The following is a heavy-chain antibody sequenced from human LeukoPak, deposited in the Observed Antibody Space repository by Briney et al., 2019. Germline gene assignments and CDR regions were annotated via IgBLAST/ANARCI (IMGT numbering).Heavy chain of an antibody. CDR2: ISSSSSTI. V-gene: IGHV3-48*01. CDR1: GFTFSSYS. D-gene: IGHD3-10*01. CDR3: ARALSGSRAEYFQH. J-gene: IGHJ1*01. Sequence: GGSLRLSCAASGFTFSSYSMNWVRQAPGKGLEWVPYISSSSSTIYYADSVKGRFTISRDNAKNSLYLQMNSLRAEDTAVYYCARALSGSRAEYFQHWGQGTLVTVSS.